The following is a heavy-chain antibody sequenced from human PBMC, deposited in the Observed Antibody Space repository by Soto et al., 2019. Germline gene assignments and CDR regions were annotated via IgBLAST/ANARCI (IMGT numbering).Heavy chain of an antibody. CDR1: GFTFSSYS. D-gene: IGHD3-3*01. CDR2: ISSSSSYI. J-gene: IGHJ4*02. V-gene: IGHV3-21*01. Sequence: GGSLRLSCAASGFTFSSYSMNWVRQAPGKGLEWVSSISSSSSYIYYADSVKGRFTISRDNAKNSLYLQMNSLRAEDTAVYYCARFFFSGLSGDGYDFWSGYYYWGQGTLVTVSS. CDR3: ARFFFSGLSGDGYDFWSGYYY.